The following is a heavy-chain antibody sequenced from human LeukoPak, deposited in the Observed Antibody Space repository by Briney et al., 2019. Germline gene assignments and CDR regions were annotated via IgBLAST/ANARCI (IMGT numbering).Heavy chain of an antibody. V-gene: IGHV3-7*03. Sequence: AGGSLRLSCAASGFTFSGYWMGWVRQAPGKGLEWVANIKQDGSEKYYVDSVKGRFTISRDSVKNSLYLQMNSLRSEDTAVYYCARVGSGTIDYWGQGTLVTVSS. CDR2: IKQDGSEK. D-gene: IGHD3-10*01. CDR1: GFTFSGYW. CDR3: ARVGSGTIDY. J-gene: IGHJ4*02.